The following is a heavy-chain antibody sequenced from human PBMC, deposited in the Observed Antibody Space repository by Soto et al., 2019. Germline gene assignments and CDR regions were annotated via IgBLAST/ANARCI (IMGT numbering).Heavy chain of an antibody. D-gene: IGHD3-3*01. CDR3: ARMRVSDFSSGSFRRCWFDS. Sequence: QVQLQQWGAGLLKPSETLSLTCAVNGGSFNTYYWTWIRQPPGKGLEWIGEIKHSGGTNYSPSLKSRVTISVDTSKNHFSLNLTSVTAADTAVYYCARMRVSDFSSGSFRRCWFDSWGQGTLVTVSS. CDR1: GGSFNTYY. J-gene: IGHJ5*01. V-gene: IGHV4-34*02. CDR2: IKHSGGT.